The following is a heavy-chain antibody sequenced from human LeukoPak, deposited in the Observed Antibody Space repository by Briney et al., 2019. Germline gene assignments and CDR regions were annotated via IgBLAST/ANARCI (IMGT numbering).Heavy chain of an antibody. D-gene: IGHD3-3*01. V-gene: IGHV3-23*01. CDR1: GFTFSSYA. J-gene: IGHJ5*02. Sequence: PGGSLRLSCAASGFTFSSYAMSWVRQAPGKGLEWVPAISGSGGSTSYADSVKGRFTISRDNSKNTLYLQMNSLRAEDTAVYYCAKGDDDGLRSLEWLLFNWFDPWGQGTLVTVSS. CDR2: ISGSGGST. CDR3: AKGDDDGLRSLEWLLFNWFDP.